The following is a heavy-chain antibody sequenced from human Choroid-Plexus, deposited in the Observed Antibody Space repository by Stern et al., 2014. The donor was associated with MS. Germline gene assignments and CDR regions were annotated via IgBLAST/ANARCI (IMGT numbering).Heavy chain of an antibody. D-gene: IGHD2/OR15-2a*01. CDR3: AKDRQYLTYFFDH. J-gene: IGHJ5*02. CDR1: GFTFGSCA. CDR2: VSYDGSNK. Sequence: VQLVESGGGVVQPGRPLRLSCVASGFTFGSCAMHWVRQAPGKGLEWGAGVSYDGSNKYYADSVKGRFTISRDNSQNTLYMQMSSLRPEDTVVYYCAKDRQYLTYFFDHWGQGSLVTVSS. V-gene: IGHV3-30*18.